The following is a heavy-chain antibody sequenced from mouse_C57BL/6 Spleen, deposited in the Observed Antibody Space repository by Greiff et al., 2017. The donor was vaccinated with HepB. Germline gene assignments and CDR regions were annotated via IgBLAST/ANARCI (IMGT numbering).Heavy chain of an antibody. J-gene: IGHJ3*01. V-gene: IGHV5-17*01. CDR1: GFTFSDYG. Sequence: EMKLVESGGGLVKPGGSLKLSCAASGFTFSDYGMHWVRQAPEKGLEWVAYISSGSSTIYYADTVKGRFTISRDNAKNTLFLQMTSLRSEDTAMHYCARDGSSWFAYWGQGTLVTVSA. CDR2: ISSGSSTI. CDR3: ARDGSSWFAY. D-gene: IGHD1-1*01.